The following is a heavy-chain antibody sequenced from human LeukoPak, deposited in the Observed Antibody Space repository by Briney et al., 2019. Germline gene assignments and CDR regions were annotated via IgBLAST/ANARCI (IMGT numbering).Heavy chain of an antibody. Sequence: GGSLRLSCAASGFTFSSYSTNWVRQAPGKGLEWVSYISSSSSTIYYADSVKGRFTISRDNARNSLYLQMNSLRAEDTAVYYCARDAGLRHYMDVWGKGTTVTVSS. J-gene: IGHJ6*03. V-gene: IGHV3-48*04. CDR1: GFTFSSYS. D-gene: IGHD4-17*01. CDR3: ARDAGLRHYMDV. CDR2: ISSSSSTI.